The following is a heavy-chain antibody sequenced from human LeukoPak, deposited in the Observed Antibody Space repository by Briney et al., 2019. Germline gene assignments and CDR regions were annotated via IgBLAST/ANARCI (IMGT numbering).Heavy chain of an antibody. CDR2: INSDGTST. V-gene: IGHV3-74*01. CDR1: GFTFRSFW. Sequence: GGSLRLSCAASGFTFRSFWMHWVRQAPGKGLLWVSRINSDGTSTTYADSVKGRFTISRDNAKNTVYLQMNSLSAEDTAVYYCARTLGVPSAFDPWGQGTLVTVSS. CDR3: ARTLGVPSAFDP. J-gene: IGHJ5*02. D-gene: IGHD2-2*01.